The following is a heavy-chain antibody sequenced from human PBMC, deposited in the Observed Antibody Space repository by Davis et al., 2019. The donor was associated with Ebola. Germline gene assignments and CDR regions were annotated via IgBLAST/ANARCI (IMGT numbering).Heavy chain of an antibody. J-gene: IGHJ6*03. CDR2: ISYDQSTR. CDR3: GKDPGHATAGYHMDV. V-gene: IGHV3-30-3*02. CDR1: GFAFSRHA. Sequence: PGGSLRLSCAASGFAFSRHAMHWVRQAPGKGLEWVAAISYDQSTRYYVDSVKGRFTISRDNSKNTLFLQMTSLRPEDTAVYYCGKDPGHATAGYHMDVWGKGTTVTVSS. D-gene: IGHD2-2*03.